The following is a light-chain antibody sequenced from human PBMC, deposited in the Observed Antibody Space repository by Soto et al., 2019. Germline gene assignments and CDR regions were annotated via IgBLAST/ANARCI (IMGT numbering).Light chain of an antibody. Sequence: AIRMTQSPSSLSASVGDRVTIICRASQDIRNDLGWYQQKPGKAPKVLIYAASSLQSGVPSRFSGSGSGTDFTLTISSLQPEDFATYYCLPDYNYPFTFGGGTKVEIK. CDR2: AAS. CDR1: QDIRND. V-gene: IGKV1-6*01. CDR3: LPDYNYPFT. J-gene: IGKJ4*01.